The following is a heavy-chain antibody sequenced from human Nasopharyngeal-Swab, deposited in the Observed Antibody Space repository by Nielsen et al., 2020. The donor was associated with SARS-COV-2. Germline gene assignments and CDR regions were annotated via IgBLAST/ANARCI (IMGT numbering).Heavy chain of an antibody. J-gene: IGHJ4*02. D-gene: IGHD2-21*02. V-gene: IGHV3-23*01. CDR1: GFTFSSYA. CDR3: AKDLAYCGGDCYAGFDY. Sequence: GESLKIFWAASGFTFSSYAMSWVRQAPGKGVEWVLAISGSGGRTYYADSVKGRFTISRDNSKNTLYLQMNSLRAEDTAVYYYAKDLAYCGGDCYAGFDYWGQGTLVTVSS. CDR2: ISGSGGRT.